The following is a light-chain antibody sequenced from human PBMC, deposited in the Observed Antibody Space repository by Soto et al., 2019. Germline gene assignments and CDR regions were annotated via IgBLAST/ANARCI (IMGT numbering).Light chain of an antibody. CDR3: QQYSTYPWT. Sequence: DIQMTQSPSTLSASVGDRVTITCRASQTISTLLAWYQQRPGKAPNLLIYKASSLESGVPSRFSCSGSGTESALNISSLQPDDFATYFCQQYSTYPWTFGQGTKVEV. V-gene: IGKV1-5*03. CDR2: KAS. J-gene: IGKJ1*01. CDR1: QTISTL.